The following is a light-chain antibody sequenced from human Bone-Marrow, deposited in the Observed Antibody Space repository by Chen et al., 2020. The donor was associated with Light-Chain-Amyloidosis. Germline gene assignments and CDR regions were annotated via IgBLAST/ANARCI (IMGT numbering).Light chain of an antibody. CDR2: QDS. J-gene: IGLJ2*01. CDR1: DLGDKF. Sequence: SYELTQPPSVSVSPGQTASITCSGEDLGDKFACWYQQKPGQSPILVVYQDSKRPSGIPERFSGSNSGNTATLTISGTQAMDEADYYCQAWDSSSSVVFGGGTKLTVL. V-gene: IGLV3-1*01. CDR3: QAWDSSSSVV.